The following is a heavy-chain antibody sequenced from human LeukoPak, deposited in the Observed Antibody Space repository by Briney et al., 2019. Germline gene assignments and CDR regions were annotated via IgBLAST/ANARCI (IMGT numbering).Heavy chain of an antibody. CDR2: IYSSGST. CDR3: ASLGGYSSSEPH. Sequence: SETLSLTCTVSGGSISSGSYYWSWIRQPAGKGLEWIGRIYSSGSTNYNPSLKSRVTISLDTSKNQFSLKLSSVTAADTAVYYCASLGGYSSSEPHWGQGTLVTVSS. D-gene: IGHD5-18*01. J-gene: IGHJ4*02. V-gene: IGHV4-61*02. CDR1: GGSISSGSYY.